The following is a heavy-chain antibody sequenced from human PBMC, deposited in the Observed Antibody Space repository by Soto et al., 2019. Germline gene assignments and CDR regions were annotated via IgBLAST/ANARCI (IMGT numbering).Heavy chain of an antibody. D-gene: IGHD4-17*01. Sequence: SVKVSCKASGYTFTGYYMHWVRQAPGQGLEWMGGIIPIFGTANYAQKFQGRVTITADKSTSTAYMELSSLRSEDTAVYYCAATTTVTRYYYGMDVWGQGTTVTVSS. CDR1: GYTFTGYY. CDR2: IIPIFGTA. J-gene: IGHJ6*02. CDR3: AATTTVTRYYYGMDV. V-gene: IGHV1-69*06.